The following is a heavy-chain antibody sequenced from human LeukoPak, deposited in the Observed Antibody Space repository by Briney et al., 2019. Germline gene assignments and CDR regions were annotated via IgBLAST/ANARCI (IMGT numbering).Heavy chain of an antibody. CDR2: IYPGDSDT. J-gene: IGHJ3*02. V-gene: IGHV5-51*01. D-gene: IGHD1-26*01. Sequence: GGALKIPWSGSGYSFTRLLVGLGRQKPGKGPEWVGIIYPGDSDTRYSPSFQGQVTISADKSISTAYLQWSSLRASDTAMYYCARRVAGSYHDAFDIWGQGTMVTVSS. CDR1: GYSFTRLL. CDR3: ARRVAGSYHDAFDI.